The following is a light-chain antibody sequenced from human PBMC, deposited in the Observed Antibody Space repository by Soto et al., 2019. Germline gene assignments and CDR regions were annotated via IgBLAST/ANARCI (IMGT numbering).Light chain of an antibody. Sequence: DIRMTQSPSAMSASVGDRVTITCRASQGISNYLVWFQQKPGKGPKRLISAASTLQSGVPSRFSGSRAGRACNPVRGSQRHEDFATYCCLQHNSCPLTFGGGTKVEIK. V-gene: IGKV1-17*03. J-gene: IGKJ4*01. CDR1: QGISNY. CDR3: LQHNSCPLT. CDR2: AAS.